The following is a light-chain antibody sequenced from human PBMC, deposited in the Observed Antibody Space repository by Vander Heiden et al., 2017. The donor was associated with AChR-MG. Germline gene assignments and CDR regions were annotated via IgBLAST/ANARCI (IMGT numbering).Light chain of an antibody. CDR1: QSVSNY. CDR3: QQRTR. J-gene: IGKJ5*01. Sequence: EIVLTQSPVTLSLSPGERATPSCRASQSVSNYLAWYQQKPGQAPRLLIYDASNRATGVPARFSGSGSGTDFTRTISSLEPEDFAVYYCQQRTRFGQGTRLEIK. CDR2: DAS. V-gene: IGKV3-11*01.